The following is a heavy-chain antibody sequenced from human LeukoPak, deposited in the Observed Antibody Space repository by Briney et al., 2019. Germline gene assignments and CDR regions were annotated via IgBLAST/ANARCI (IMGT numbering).Heavy chain of an antibody. D-gene: IGHD2-15*01. CDR1: VYTFHKNY. V-gene: IGHV1-46*02. CDR3: AREAHRARAVSGLRDFDV. Sequence: GASVNVSCKASVYTFHKNYMHAVRQAPGQELEWMGIINPYYGSTTYAQSFQGGVTVTRDTSTNAVYMELSSLRDEDTGVYYCAREAHRARAVSGLRDFDVWGQGTMVTVSS. CDR2: INPYYGST. J-gene: IGHJ3*01.